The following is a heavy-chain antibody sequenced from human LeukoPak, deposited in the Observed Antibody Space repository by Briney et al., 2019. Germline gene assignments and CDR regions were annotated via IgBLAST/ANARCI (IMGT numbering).Heavy chain of an antibody. Sequence: GGSLRLSCAASGFTFSSYAMRWVPQAPGKGLEWVSPNSGSGGRTYYADSVKGRFTFSRDNSKNTLYLQMNSLRAEDTAVYYCAKDVRSGLRFLENNRPFDYLGQGTLVTVSS. CDR2: NSGSGGRT. V-gene: IGHV3-23*01. J-gene: IGHJ4*02. CDR3: AKDVRSGLRFLENNRPFDY. CDR1: GFTFSSYA. D-gene: IGHD3-3*01.